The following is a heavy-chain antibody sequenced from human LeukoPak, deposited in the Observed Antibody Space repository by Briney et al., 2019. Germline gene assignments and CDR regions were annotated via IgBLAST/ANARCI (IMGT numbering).Heavy chain of an antibody. CDR3: ARDLETSMSYYFDY. D-gene: IGHD2/OR15-2a*01. V-gene: IGHV3-30*09. CDR2: ISYEGSNK. Sequence: GALRLSCAASGFTFSSYAMHWVRQAPGKGLEWVAVISYEGSNKYYADSVKGRFAISRDNSENTLYLQMNSLRPEDTAVYYCARDLETSMSYYFDYWGQGTLVTVSS. CDR1: GFTFSSYA. J-gene: IGHJ4*02.